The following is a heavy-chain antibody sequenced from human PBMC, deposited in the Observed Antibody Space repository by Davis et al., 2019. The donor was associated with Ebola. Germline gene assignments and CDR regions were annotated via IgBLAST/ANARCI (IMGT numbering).Heavy chain of an antibody. CDR2: INSDGSST. Sequence: PGGSLRLSCAASGFTFSSYWMHWVRQAPGKGLVWVSRINSDGSSTSYADSVKGRFTISRDNAKNTLYLQMNSLRAEDTAVYYCARGDFYYGVDVWGQGTTVTVSS. J-gene: IGHJ6*02. V-gene: IGHV3-74*01. CDR1: GFTFSSYW. CDR3: ARGDFYYGVDV.